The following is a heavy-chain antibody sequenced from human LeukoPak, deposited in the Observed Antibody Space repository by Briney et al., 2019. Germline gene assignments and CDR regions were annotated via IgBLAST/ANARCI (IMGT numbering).Heavy chain of an antibody. J-gene: IGHJ5*02. CDR1: GYTFTSYD. D-gene: IGHD6-6*01. V-gene: IGHV1-8*01. Sequence: ASVKVSCKASGYTFTSYDINGVRQATGQGLEWMGWMNPNRGNTGYAHKFRGRVTMTRNTSISTAYMELSRLRSEGTAVLYWARSLSIAARLGLDLWGQGTLVTVSS. CDR3: ARSLSIAARLGLDL. CDR2: MNPNRGNT.